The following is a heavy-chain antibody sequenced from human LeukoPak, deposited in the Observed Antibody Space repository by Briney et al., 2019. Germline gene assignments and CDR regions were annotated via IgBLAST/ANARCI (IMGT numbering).Heavy chain of an antibody. Sequence: GGSLRLSCAAPGFTYSNHWMSWVRQAPGKGLEWVGNIKEDGSQKYYAGSVKGRFTISRDNAKNSLYLQMNSLRVEDTAVYYCARDGGWGWDCWGQGTLVTVSS. CDR1: GFTYSNHW. D-gene: IGHD6-19*01. J-gene: IGHJ4*02. CDR2: IKEDGSQK. V-gene: IGHV3-7*01. CDR3: ARDGGWGWDC.